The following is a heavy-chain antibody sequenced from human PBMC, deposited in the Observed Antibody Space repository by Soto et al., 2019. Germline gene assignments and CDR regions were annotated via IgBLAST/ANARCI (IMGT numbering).Heavy chain of an antibody. CDR3: AREVTQQLALFDP. Sequence: QLQLQESGSGLVKPSQTLSLTCAVSGGSISSGVYSWGWIRQPPEKGLEWIGYIYHSGSFLYNPSLKSRVTISMDRSNNQFSLKLSSVTAADTAVYYCAREVTQQLALFDPWGQGTLVTVSS. CDR2: IYHSGSF. J-gene: IGHJ5*02. D-gene: IGHD6-13*01. V-gene: IGHV4-30-2*01. CDR1: GGSISSGVYS.